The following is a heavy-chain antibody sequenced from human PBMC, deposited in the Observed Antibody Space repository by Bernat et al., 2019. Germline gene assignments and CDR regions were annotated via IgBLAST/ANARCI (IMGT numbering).Heavy chain of an antibody. V-gene: IGHV3-15*01. CDR1: GFSFTNAW. J-gene: IGHJ4*02. CDR2: VKSKSDGGTT. Sequence: EELLVESGGGLVKPGGSLSLSCAASGFSFTNAWMTWVRQAPGKGLEWVGRVKSKSDGGTTDYAAPVKGRFTISSDDSKNTLYLQMNGLKTDDTAVYYCTTGGPRLQPCGFWGQGTLVTVSS. CDR3: TTGGPRLQPCGF. D-gene: IGHD1-1*01.